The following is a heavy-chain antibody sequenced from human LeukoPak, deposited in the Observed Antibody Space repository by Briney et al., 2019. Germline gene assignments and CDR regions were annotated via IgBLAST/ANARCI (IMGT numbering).Heavy chain of an antibody. CDR1: GFTFSSYA. D-gene: IGHD4-17*01. Sequence: GGSLRLSCAASGFTFSSYAMHWVRQAPGKGLEWVAVISYDGSNKYYADSVKGRFTISRDNSKNTLYLQMNSLRAEDTAVYYCATRFYDYGDYSFDYWGQGTLVTVSS. CDR3: ATRFYDYGDYSFDY. CDR2: ISYDGSNK. V-gene: IGHV3-30*04. J-gene: IGHJ4*02.